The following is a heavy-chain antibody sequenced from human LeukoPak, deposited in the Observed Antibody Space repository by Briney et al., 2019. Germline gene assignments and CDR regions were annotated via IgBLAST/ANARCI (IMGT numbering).Heavy chain of an antibody. Sequence: PGGSLRLSCAASGFTSSSYSMDWVRQAPGKGQEWVSYISSSSSTIYYADSVMGRFTISRDNAKNSLYLQMNSLRAEDTAVYYCARVYRGSSSQKSDYWGQGTLVTVSS. D-gene: IGHD6-13*01. CDR2: ISSSSSTI. J-gene: IGHJ4*02. CDR1: GFTSSSYS. V-gene: IGHV3-48*01. CDR3: ARVYRGSSSQKSDY.